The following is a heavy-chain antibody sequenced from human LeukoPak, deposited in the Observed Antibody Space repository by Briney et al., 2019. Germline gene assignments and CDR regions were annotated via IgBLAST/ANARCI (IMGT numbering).Heavy chain of an antibody. J-gene: IGHJ5*02. D-gene: IGHD3-9*01. V-gene: IGHV3-66*01. Sequence: PGWALRLSCPSIVLIVIRNYMSWVRQPRWRERAGVAFLYRAGDTYYADSVKGRFTISRDDSKNTLYLQMNTVRVEDTAVYYCARDAYDNTESVRWFDPWGQGTLVTVSS. CDR1: VLIVIRNY. CDR3: ARDAYDNTESVRWFDP. CDR2: LYRAGDT.